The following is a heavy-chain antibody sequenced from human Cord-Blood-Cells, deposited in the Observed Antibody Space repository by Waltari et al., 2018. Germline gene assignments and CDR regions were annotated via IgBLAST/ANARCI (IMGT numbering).Heavy chain of an antibody. CDR1: GFTVSSNY. Sequence: EVQLVESGGGLIQPGGSLRLSCAASGFTVSSNYMIWVRQAPGEGLEGVYVISTGGSTYYADSVKGRFTISRDNSKNTLYLQMNSLRAEDTAVYYCARGYGSYYFDYWGQGTLVTVSS. V-gene: IGHV3-53*01. CDR3: ARGYGSYYFDY. CDR2: ISTGGST. J-gene: IGHJ4*02. D-gene: IGHD1-1*01.